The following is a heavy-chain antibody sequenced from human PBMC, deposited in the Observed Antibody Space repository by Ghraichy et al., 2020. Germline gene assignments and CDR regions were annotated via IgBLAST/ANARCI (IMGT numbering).Heavy chain of an antibody. D-gene: IGHD2-2*01. V-gene: IGHV4-34*01. CDR2: INHSGST. Sequence: SETLSLTCAVYGGSFSGYYWSWIRQPPGKGLEWIGEINHSGSTNYNPSLKSRVTISVDTSKNQFSLKLSSVTAADTAVYYCARGLRRYCSSTSCYPPRDYSNYVGYRYWGQGTLVTVSS. CDR3: ARGLRRYCSSTSCYPPRDYSNYVGYRY. CDR1: GGSFSGYY. J-gene: IGHJ4*02.